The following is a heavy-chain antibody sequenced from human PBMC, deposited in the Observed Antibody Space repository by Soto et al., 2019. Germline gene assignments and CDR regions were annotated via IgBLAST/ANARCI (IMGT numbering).Heavy chain of an antibody. V-gene: IGHV1-3*01. Sequence: ASVKVSCKASGYTYTSYAMQWVRQAPGQRLEWMGWINAGNGNTKYSQKFQGRVTITRDTSASTAYMELSSLRSEDTAVYYCARQREGGSYDYDYWGQGTLVTVSS. CDR2: INAGNGNT. D-gene: IGHD1-26*01. CDR1: GYTYTSYA. CDR3: ARQREGGSYDYDY. J-gene: IGHJ4*02.